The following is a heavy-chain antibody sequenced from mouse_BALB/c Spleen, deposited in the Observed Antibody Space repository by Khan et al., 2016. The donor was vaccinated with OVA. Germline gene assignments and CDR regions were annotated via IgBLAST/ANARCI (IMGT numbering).Heavy chain of an antibody. CDR3: AREWAAWFPY. D-gene: IGHD1-3*01. CDR1: GYTFTDYY. CDR2: FYPGSDNT. Sequence: QVQLQQPGAELARPGASVKLSCKASGYTFTDYYINWMRQRTGQGLEWIGEFYPGSDNTYYNEKFKGKATLTADKSSSTAYMQLSSLTSEDSAVYCCAREWAAWFPYWGQGTLVTVSA. V-gene: IGHV1-77*01. J-gene: IGHJ3*01.